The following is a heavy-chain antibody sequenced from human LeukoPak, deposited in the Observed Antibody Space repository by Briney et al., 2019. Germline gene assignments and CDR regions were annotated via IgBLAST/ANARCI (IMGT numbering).Heavy chain of an antibody. CDR2: INHTGST. CDR1: GDSSNIYD. Sequence: SETLSLTCAVYGDSSNIYDWSWIRQSPGKGLEWIAEINHTGSTDYNPSLKSRVTISVDTSKNQFSLKLASVTAADTAVYYCASWIQLSLMISSWGQGTLVTVSS. D-gene: IGHD5-18*01. CDR3: ASWIQLSLMISS. J-gene: IGHJ5*02. V-gene: IGHV4-34*01.